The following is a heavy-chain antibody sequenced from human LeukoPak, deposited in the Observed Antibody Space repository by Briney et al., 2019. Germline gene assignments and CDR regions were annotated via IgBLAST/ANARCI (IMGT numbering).Heavy chain of an antibody. D-gene: IGHD1-14*01. CDR1: GFTFSNAW. CDR2: IKSKTDDGTT. CDR3: TTVFSGGISDY. J-gene: IGHJ4*02. V-gene: IGHV3-15*01. Sequence: PGGSLRLSCAASGFTFSNAWMSWVRQAPGKGLDWVGRIKSKTDDGTTDYAAPVKGRFTISRDDSKNTLYLQMNSLKTEDTAVYYCTTVFSGGISDYWGQGTLVTVSS.